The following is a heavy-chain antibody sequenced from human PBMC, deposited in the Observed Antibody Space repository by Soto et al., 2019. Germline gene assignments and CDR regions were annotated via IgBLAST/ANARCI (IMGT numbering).Heavy chain of an antibody. CDR3: ARIGQWLVPGPVDY. D-gene: IGHD6-19*01. CDR1: GYTFTSYG. Sequence: ASVKVSCKASGYTFTSYGISWVRQAPGQGLEWMGWISAYNGNTNYAQKLQGRVTMTTGTSTSTAYMELRSLRSDDTAVYYCARIGQWLVPGPVDYWGQGTLVTVSS. J-gene: IGHJ4*02. CDR2: ISAYNGNT. V-gene: IGHV1-18*01.